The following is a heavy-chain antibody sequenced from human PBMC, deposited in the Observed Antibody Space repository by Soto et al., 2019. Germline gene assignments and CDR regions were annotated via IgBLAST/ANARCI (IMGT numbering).Heavy chain of an antibody. V-gene: IGHV3-30*09. J-gene: IGHJ2*01. Sequence: HVQLVESGGGVVQPGRSLRLSCVASGFTFSDDAMHWVRQAPGKGLEWVAVISSDGRNKYYAESVKGRFAISRDNSKNTLYLQMNSLRPEDTAVFYCARDVAVTGSWYFDLWGRGTLVTVSS. CDR2: ISSDGRNK. D-gene: IGHD6-19*01. CDR3: ARDVAVTGSWYFDL. CDR1: GFTFSDDA.